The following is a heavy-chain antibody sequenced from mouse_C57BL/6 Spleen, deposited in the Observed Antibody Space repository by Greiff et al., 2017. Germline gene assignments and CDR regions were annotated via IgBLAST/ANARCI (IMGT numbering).Heavy chain of an antibody. V-gene: IGHV1-42*01. D-gene: IGHD1-1*01. J-gene: IGHJ2*01. CDR1: GYSFTGYY. Sequence: DVKLQESGPELVKPGASVKISCKASGYSFTGYYMNWVKQSPEKSLEWIGEINPSTGGTTYNQKFKAKATLTVDKSSSTAYMQLKSLTSEDSAVYYCARRVITTVAFDYWGQGTTLTVSS. CDR2: INPSTGGT. CDR3: ARRVITTVAFDY.